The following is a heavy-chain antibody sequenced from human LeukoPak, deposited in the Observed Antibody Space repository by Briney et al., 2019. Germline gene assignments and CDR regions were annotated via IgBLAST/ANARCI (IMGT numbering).Heavy chain of an antibody. D-gene: IGHD4-11*01. CDR3: ARERYGNYN. Sequence: QTGGSLRLSCAASGFTFSSFWMIWVRQAPGKGLEWVANIKEDGSVKNYVDSVKGRFTISRDNAKNSLFLRMNSLRAEDTAVYYCARERYGNYNWGQGTLVTVSS. CDR1: GFTFSSFW. J-gene: IGHJ4*02. CDR2: IKEDGSVK. V-gene: IGHV3-7*03.